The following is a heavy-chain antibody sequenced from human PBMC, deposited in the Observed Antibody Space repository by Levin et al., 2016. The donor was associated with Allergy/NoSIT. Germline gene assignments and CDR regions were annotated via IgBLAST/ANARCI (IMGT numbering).Heavy chain of an antibody. CDR1: GFTFSSYA. CDR2: ISAGDYT. D-gene: IGHD2-2*02. J-gene: IGHJ6*03. V-gene: IGHV3-23*01. Sequence: GESLKISCAASGFTFSSYALTWVRKAPGKGLEWVSTISAGDYTYYADSVKGRFTISRDNSKNTLSLQMHSLRAEDTAIYYCAMRSGLPSSIPGGYMDVWGEGTTVTVSS. CDR3: AMRSGLPSSIPGGYMDV.